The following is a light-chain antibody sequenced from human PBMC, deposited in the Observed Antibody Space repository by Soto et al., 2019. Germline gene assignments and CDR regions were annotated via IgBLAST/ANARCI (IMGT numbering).Light chain of an antibody. J-gene: IGLJ1*01. CDR3: ISYTGSDTSYV. V-gene: IGLV2-14*01. Sequence: QSALTQPASVSGSPGQSITISCTGSGTDVGTYNFVSWFQRHPGKAPKLIIYEVSYRPSGVSHRFSGSKSGITASLTISGLQAEDEADYYCISYTGSDTSYVFGTGTKLTVL. CDR2: EVS. CDR1: GTDVGTYNF.